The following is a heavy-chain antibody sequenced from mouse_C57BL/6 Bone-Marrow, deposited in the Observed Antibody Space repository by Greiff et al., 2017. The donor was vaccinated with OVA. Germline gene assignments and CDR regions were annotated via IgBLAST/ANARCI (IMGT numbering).Heavy chain of an antibody. CDR3: ARVGGYYLDD. V-gene: IGHV1-61*01. CDR1: GYTFTSYW. CDR2: IYPSDSAT. J-gene: IGHJ2*01. Sequence: QVQLQQPGAELVRPGSSVKLSCKASGYTFTSYWMDWVKQSPGQGLEWIGNIYPSDSATHYNQKFKDKATLTVDKSSSTAYMQLSSLTSEDSAVYYCARVGGYYLDDWGQGTTLTVSS.